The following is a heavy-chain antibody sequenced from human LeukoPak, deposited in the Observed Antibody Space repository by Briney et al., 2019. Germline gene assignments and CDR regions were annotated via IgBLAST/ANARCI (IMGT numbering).Heavy chain of an antibody. V-gene: IGHV1-46*01. J-gene: IGHJ5*02. CDR3: ARAALLSSSSKDWFDP. CDR1: GGTFSRYT. Sequence: ASVKVSCKASGGTFSRYTISWVRQAPGQGLEWMGIINPSGGSTSYAQKFQGRVTMTRDTSTSTVYMELSSLRSEDTAVYYCARAALLSSSSKDWFDPWGQGTLVTVSS. D-gene: IGHD6-6*01. CDR2: INPSGGST.